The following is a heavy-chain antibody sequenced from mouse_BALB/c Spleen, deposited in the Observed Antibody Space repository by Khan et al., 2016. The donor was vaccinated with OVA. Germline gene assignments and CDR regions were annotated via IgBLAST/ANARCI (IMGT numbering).Heavy chain of an antibody. Sequence: QIQLVQSGAELAKPGASVKMSCKASGYTFINYWILWIKQRPGQGLEWIGTINPSPGNSEYNQNFKDKATFTADKSASTAYMQLSSLTSEDSTVYYCARRGLRWDFDYWGQGTTLTVSS. J-gene: IGHJ2*01. CDR1: GYTFINYW. D-gene: IGHD1-1*01. CDR3: ARRGLRWDFDY. V-gene: IGHV1-7*01. CDR2: INPSPGNS.